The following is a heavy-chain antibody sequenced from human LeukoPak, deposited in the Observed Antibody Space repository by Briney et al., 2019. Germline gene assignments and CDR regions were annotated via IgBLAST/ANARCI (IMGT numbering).Heavy chain of an antibody. CDR2: IYYSGST. J-gene: IGHJ4*02. Sequence: PSETLSLTCTVSGGSISSSSYYWGWIRQPPGKGLEWIGSIYYSGSTYYNPSLKSRVTISVDTSKNQFSLKLSSVTAADTAVYYCASLPRGAITISRDYWGQGTLVTVSS. V-gene: IGHV4-39*07. CDR3: ASLPRGAITISRDY. CDR1: GGSISSSSYY. D-gene: IGHD3-9*01.